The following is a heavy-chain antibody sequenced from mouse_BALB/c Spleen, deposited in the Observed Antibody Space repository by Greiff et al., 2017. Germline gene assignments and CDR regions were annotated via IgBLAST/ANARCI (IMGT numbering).Heavy chain of an antibody. V-gene: IGHV1S16*01. D-gene: IGHD4-1*02. J-gene: IGHJ1*01. Sequence: QLQQSGAELVKPGASVKLSCKASGYTFTSYYMYWVKQRPGQGLEWIGEINPSNGGTNFNEKFKSKATLTVDKSSSTAYMQLSSLTSEDSAVYYCTQLGRADWYFDVWGAGTTVTVSS. CDR2: INPSNGGT. CDR1: GYTFTSYY. CDR3: TQLGRADWYFDV.